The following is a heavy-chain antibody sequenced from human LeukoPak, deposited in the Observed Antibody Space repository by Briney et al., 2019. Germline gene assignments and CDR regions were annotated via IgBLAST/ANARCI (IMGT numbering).Heavy chain of an antibody. J-gene: IGHJ4*02. D-gene: IGHD3-22*01. CDR2: INPNSGGT. CDR1: GGTFSSYI. Sequence: ASVKVSCKASGGTFSSYIITWVRRAPGQGLEWMGWINPNSGGTNYAQKFQGRVTMTRDTSISTAYMELSRLRSDDTAVYYCARGDSSGSIIGWGQGTLVTVSS. CDR3: ARGDSSGSIIG. V-gene: IGHV1-2*02.